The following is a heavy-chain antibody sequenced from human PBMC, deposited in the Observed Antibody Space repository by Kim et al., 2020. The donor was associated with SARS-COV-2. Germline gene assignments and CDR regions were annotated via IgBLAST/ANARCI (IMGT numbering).Heavy chain of an antibody. CDR2: IKSKTDGGTT. J-gene: IGHJ4*02. CDR3: TTDDSIWYDSSGYPAPRY. CDR1: GFTFSNAW. Sequence: GGSLRLSCAASGFTFSNAWMSWVRQAPGKGLEWVGRIKSKTDGGTTDYAAPVKGRFTISRDDSKNTLYLQMNSLKTEDTAVYYCTTDDSIWYDSSGYPAPRYWGQGTLVTVSS. D-gene: IGHD3-22*01. V-gene: IGHV3-15*01.